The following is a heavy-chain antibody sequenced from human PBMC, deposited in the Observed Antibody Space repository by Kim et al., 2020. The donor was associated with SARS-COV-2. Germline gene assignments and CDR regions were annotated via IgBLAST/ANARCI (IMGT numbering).Heavy chain of an antibody. CDR1: GYTFTSYG. Sequence: ASVKVSCQASGYTFTSYGISWVRQAPGQGLEWMGWISAYNGNTNYAQKLQGRVTMTTDTSTSTAYMELRSLRSDDTAVYYCARAVVVVPAATRGWFDPWGQGTLVTVTS. CDR2: ISAYNGNT. D-gene: IGHD2-2*01. CDR3: ARAVVVVPAATRGWFDP. J-gene: IGHJ5*02. V-gene: IGHV1-18*01.